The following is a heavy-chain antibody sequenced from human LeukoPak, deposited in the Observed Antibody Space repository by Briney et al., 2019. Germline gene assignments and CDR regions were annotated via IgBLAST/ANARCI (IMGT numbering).Heavy chain of an antibody. CDR2: ISWDGGST. J-gene: IGHJ4*02. CDR3: ARREGTAKAIDY. Sequence: GGSLRLPCAASGFTFDDYTMHWVRQAPGKGLEWVSLISWDGGSTYYADSVKGRFTISRDNSKNTLYLQMNSLRAEDTAVYYCARREGTAKAIDYWGQGTLVTVSS. CDR1: GFTFDDYT. D-gene: IGHD1-14*01. V-gene: IGHV3-43*01.